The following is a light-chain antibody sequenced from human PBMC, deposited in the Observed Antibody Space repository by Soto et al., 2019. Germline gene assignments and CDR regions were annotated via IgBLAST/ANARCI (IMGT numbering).Light chain of an antibody. CDR1: SGAIASNS. CDR2: EDN. Sequence: NFMLTQPHSVSESPGKTVIISCTRSSGAIASNSVQWYQQRPGSAPSTVIYEDNQRPSGVPDRFSGSTDGSSTSASLTISGLQTEEEADYYCQSYDSNTVVFGGGTKLTVL. J-gene: IGLJ2*01. CDR3: QSYDSNTVV. V-gene: IGLV6-57*04.